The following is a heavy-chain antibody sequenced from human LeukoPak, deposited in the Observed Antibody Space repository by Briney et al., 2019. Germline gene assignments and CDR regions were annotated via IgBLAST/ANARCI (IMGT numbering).Heavy chain of an antibody. V-gene: IGHV4-34*01. Sequence: SETLSLTCAVYGGSFSGYYWSWIRQPPGKGLEWIGEINHSGSTNYNPSLKSRVTISVDTSKNQFSLKLSSVAAADTAVYYCARRRTYYYGSGSPDNYYFDYWGQGTLVTVSS. CDR2: INHSGST. J-gene: IGHJ4*02. CDR3: ARRRTYYYGSGSPDNYYFDY. CDR1: GGSFSGYY. D-gene: IGHD3-10*01.